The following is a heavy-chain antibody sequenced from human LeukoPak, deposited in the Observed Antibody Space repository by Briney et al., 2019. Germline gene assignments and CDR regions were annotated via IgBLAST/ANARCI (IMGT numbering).Heavy chain of an antibody. V-gene: IGHV4-59*08. CDR3: ARHSTGSYFPNWFDP. D-gene: IGHD1-26*01. CDR2: IYYSGST. J-gene: IGHJ5*02. Sequence: SETLSLTCAVYGGSFSSYYWSWIRQPPGKGLEWIGYIYYSGSTNYNPSLKSRVTISVDTSKNQFSLKLSSVTAADTAVYYCARHSTGSYFPNWFDPWGQGTLVTVSS. CDR1: GGSFSSYY.